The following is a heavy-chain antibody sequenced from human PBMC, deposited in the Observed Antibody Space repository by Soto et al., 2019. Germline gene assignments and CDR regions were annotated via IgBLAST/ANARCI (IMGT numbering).Heavy chain of an antibody. CDR3: ARGLYFFDILTGYLIYYFDY. CDR1: GGSISNYY. J-gene: IGHJ4*02. Sequence: PSETLSLTCTVSGGSISNYYWSWIRQPPGKGLEWIGYFYYTGITNYNPSLKSRISMSVDTSKNQFSLKLSSVTAADTAVYYCARGLYFFDILTGYLIYYFDYWGQGTLVTVSS. V-gene: IGHV4-59*12. CDR2: FYYTGIT. D-gene: IGHD3-9*01.